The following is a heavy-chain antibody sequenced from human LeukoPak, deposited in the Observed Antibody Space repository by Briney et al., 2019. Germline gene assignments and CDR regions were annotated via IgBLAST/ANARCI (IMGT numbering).Heavy chain of an antibody. CDR3: ARHFTRGVFDY. D-gene: IGHD1-26*01. J-gene: IGHJ4*02. Sequence: GGSLRLSCAASGFTFSSYAMPWVRQAPGKGLEWVAVISYDGSNKYYADSVKGRFTISRDNSKNTLYLQMNSLRAEDTAVYYCARHFTRGVFDYWGQGTLVTVSS. V-gene: IGHV3-30-3*01. CDR2: ISYDGSNK. CDR1: GFTFSSYA.